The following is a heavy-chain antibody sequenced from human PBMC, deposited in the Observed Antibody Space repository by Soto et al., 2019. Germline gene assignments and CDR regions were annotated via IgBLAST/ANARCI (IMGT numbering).Heavy chain of an antibody. D-gene: IGHD5-18*01. CDR1: GFTFRIDS. Sequence: SLRRAGAAAGFTFRIDSMNGVRQAPGKGLEGGSSISSSSSYIYYADAVKGRITNSRDNAKNALDLQMNSLRAEDTAGHYCARFGGYSYGPFDYWGQGPLVTVSS. CDR2: ISSSSSYI. J-gene: IGHJ4*02. CDR3: ARFGGYSYGPFDY. V-gene: IGHV3-21*01.